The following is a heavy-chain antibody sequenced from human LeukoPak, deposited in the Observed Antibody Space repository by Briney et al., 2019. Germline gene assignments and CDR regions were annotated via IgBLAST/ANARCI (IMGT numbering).Heavy chain of an antibody. CDR1: GFTFSSYS. CDR2: ISSSSYI. V-gene: IGHV3-21*01. CDR3: ARGLAPYYYDSSGYSPPGEF. Sequence: GGSLRLSCAASGFTFSSYSMNWVRQAPGKGLEWVSSISSSSYIYYSDSVKGRFTISRDNAKKSLYLQMNSLGAEDTALYYCARGLAPYYYDSSGYSPPGEFWGQGTLVTVSS. J-gene: IGHJ4*02. D-gene: IGHD3-22*01.